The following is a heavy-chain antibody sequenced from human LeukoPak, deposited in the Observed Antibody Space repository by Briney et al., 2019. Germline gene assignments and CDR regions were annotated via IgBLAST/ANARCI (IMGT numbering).Heavy chain of an antibody. CDR2: IYYSGST. CDR1: GGSISSCF. D-gene: IGHD2-15*01. V-gene: IGHV4-59*01. Sequence: SETLSLTCTVSGGSISSCFWSWIRQPPGKGLEWIGYIYYSGSTNYNPSLKSRVTITVDTSKNQSSLKLSSVTAADTAVYYCASSGGSRDWFDPWGQGTLVTVSS. CDR3: ASSGGSRDWFDP. J-gene: IGHJ5*02.